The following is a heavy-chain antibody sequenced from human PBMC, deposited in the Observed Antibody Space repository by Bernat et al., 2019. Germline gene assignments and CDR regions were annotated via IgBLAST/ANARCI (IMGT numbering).Heavy chain of an antibody. D-gene: IGHD2-15*01. Sequence: EVQLVESGGGLIQPGGSLRLSCAASGFTVSSNYMSWVRQAPGKGLEWVSVIYSGGSTYYADCVNGRFTISRDNSKNTLYLQMNSLIAEDTAVYYCAHIGYCSGGSCLGEPTEYFQHWGQGTLVTVSS. CDR3: AHIGYCSGGSCLGEPTEYFQH. J-gene: IGHJ1*01. V-gene: IGHV3-53*01. CDR1: GFTVSSNY. CDR2: IYSGGST.